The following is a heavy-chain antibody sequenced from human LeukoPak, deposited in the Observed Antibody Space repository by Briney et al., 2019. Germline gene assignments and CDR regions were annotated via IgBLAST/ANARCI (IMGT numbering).Heavy chain of an antibody. V-gene: IGHV3-23*01. CDR1: GFTFSSYA. Sequence: GGSLRLSCAASGFTFSSYAMSWVRQAPGKGLDCVSAISGSGGSTYYADSVKGRFTISRDNSKNTLYLQMNSLRAEDTAVYYCAKDQDYYDSSGYDYWGQGTLVTVSS. CDR3: AKDQDYYDSSGYDY. J-gene: IGHJ4*02. CDR2: ISGSGGST. D-gene: IGHD3-22*01.